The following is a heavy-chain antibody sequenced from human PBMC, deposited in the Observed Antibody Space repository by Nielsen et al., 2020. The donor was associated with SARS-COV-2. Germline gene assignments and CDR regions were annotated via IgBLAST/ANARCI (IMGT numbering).Heavy chain of an antibody. CDR1: GFTVSSNY. Sequence: GESLKISCAASGFTVSSNYMSWVRQAPGKGLEWVSVIYSGGSTYYADSVKGRFTVSRDNSKNTLYLQMNSLRAEDTAVYYCARVRGAPDYWGQGTLVTVSS. D-gene: IGHD4-17*01. CDR2: IYSGGST. V-gene: IGHV3-53*01. J-gene: IGHJ4*02. CDR3: ARVRGAPDY.